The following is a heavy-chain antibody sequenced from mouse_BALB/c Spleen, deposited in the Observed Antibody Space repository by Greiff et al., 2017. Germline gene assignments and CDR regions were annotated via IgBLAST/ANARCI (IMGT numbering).Heavy chain of an antibody. V-gene: IGHV1-18*01. Sequence: VQLQQSGPELVKPGASVKISCKASGYTFTDYNMYWVKQSHGKSLEWIGYINPNNGGTIYNQKFKGKATLTVDKSSSTAYMQLRSLTSEDTAVYYCARGEYGSYEDLDYWGQGTTLTVSS. CDR3: ARGEYGSYEDLDY. CDR1: GYTFTDYN. D-gene: IGHD2-10*02. CDR2: INPNNGGT. J-gene: IGHJ2*01.